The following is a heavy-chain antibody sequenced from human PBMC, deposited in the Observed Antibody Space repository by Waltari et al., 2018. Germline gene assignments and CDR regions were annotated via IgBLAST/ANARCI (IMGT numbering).Heavy chain of an antibody. J-gene: IGHJ4*02. Sequence: EVQVVQSGAEVKKPGESLKISCEGSGYGFTTTWIGGVRQMPGKGLEWRGIIYPGDSATRYSPSFQGQVTISADKSINTAYLQWSTLKASDTAMYYCVVGSSFDYWGQGTLVTVSS. D-gene: IGHD3-10*01. CDR1: GYGFTTTW. V-gene: IGHV5-51*01. CDR2: IYPGDSAT. CDR3: VVGSSFDY.